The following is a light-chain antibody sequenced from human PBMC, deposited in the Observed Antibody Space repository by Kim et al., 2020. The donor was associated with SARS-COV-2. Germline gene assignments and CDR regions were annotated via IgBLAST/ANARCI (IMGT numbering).Light chain of an antibody. Sequence: QSALTQPPSASGSPGQSVTISCTGTSSDIGTYNYVSWYQQHPGKAPKVMIYEVNKRPSGVPDRFSGSKSGNTASLTVSGLQVEDEAEYYCSSFAGGGNPVLLGGGTQLTVL. CDR3: SSFAGGGNPVL. J-gene: IGLJ2*01. CDR2: EVN. V-gene: IGLV2-8*01. CDR1: SSDIGTYNY.